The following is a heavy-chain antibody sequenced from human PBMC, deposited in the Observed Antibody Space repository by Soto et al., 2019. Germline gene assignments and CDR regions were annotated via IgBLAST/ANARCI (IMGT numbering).Heavy chain of an antibody. D-gene: IGHD6-25*01. CDR3: ARESGGYDSSTRYGLDV. CDR1: GGSISSVGHY. Sequence: SETRSLTCSVSGGSISSVGHYWTWIRQQPGKGLEWIGYIYYSGSTDYNPSLMSRVTISVDRSKNQFSLNLSSVTAADTAIYYCARESGGYDSSTRYGLDVWGQGTTVTVSS. J-gene: IGHJ6*02. V-gene: IGHV4-31*03. CDR2: IYYSGST.